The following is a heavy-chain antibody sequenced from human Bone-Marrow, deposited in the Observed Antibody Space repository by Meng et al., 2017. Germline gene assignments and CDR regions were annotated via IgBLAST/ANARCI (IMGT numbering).Heavy chain of an antibody. CDR1: GASVSSGYW. Sequence: QVQLQGAGPELVTPSGTLSLTCGVAGASVSSGYWWTWVRQPPGKGLEWIGEFHHSGTTNYNPSLRSRVTISVDTSKNQFSLRLTSVTAADTAVHYCAASSGWYRIDSWGQGTLVTVSS. CDR3: AASSGWYRIDS. CDR2: FHHSGTT. V-gene: IGHV4-4*02. D-gene: IGHD6-19*01. J-gene: IGHJ4*02.